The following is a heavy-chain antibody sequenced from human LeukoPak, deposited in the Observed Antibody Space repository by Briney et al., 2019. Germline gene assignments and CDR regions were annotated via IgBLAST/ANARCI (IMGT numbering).Heavy chain of an antibody. CDR3: ARGGGVGATSIYYFDY. J-gene: IGHJ4*02. D-gene: IGHD1-26*01. CDR2: INHSGST. V-gene: IGHV4-34*01. Sequence: KASETLSLTCAVYGGSFSGYYWSWLRQPPGKGLEWIGEINHSGSTNYNPFLKSRVTISVNTSKNQFTLQVRSVTAADTAVYYCARGGGVGATSIYYFDYWGQGTLVTVSS. CDR1: GGSFSGYY.